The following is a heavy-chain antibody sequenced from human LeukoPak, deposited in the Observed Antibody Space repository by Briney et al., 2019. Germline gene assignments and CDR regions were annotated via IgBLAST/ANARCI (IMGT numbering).Heavy chain of an antibody. CDR3: ARGPRSRQQLGWAIQH. V-gene: IGHV3-64*01. J-gene: IGHJ1*01. CDR2: ISSNGGST. D-gene: IGHD6-13*01. CDR1: GFTFSSYA. Sequence: GGSLRLSRAASGFTFSSYAMHWVRQAPGKGLEYVSAISSNGGSTYYANSVKGRFTISRDNSKNTLYLQMGSLRAEDMAVYYCARGPRSRQQLGWAIQHWGQGTLVTVSS.